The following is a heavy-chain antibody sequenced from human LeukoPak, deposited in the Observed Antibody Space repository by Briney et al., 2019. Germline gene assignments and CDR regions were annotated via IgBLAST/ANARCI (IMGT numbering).Heavy chain of an antibody. J-gene: IGHJ4*02. Sequence: GGSLSLSCVLSGFTFCNNSLSWVRQTPGKGLEWVANINQDGSEKYYVDSVKGRFTIARDSAENSVYLQMSSLRADDTAVYHCERLGPVTRARFDYWGQGTLVTVSS. CDR2: INQDGSEK. CDR1: GFTFCNNS. CDR3: ERLGPVTRARFDY. V-gene: IGHV3-7*01. D-gene: IGHD4-17*01.